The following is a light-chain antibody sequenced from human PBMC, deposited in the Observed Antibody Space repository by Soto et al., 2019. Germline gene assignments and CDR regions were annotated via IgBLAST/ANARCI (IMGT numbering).Light chain of an antibody. CDR2: KAS. V-gene: IGKV1-5*03. CDR3: QHYDGNSMYT. J-gene: IGKJ2*01. Sequence: DIQMTQSPSTLSASVGDRVTITCRASQSISSWLAWYQQKPGKGPNLLIYKASLLESGVPSRFSGSGAGTEFTLTISSLQPDDFATYYCQHYDGNSMYTFGQGATLEIK. CDR1: QSISSW.